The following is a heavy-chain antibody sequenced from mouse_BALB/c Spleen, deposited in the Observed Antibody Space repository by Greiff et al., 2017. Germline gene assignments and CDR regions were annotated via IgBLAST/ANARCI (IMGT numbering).Heavy chain of an antibody. CDR2: IDTSDSYT. D-gene: IGHD2-3*01. V-gene: IGHV1-69*01. J-gene: IGHJ4*01. CDR1: GYTFTDYW. CDR3: ARADDGDYYAMDD. Sequence: QVQLQQPGAELVMPGASVKMSCKASGYTFTDYWMHWVKQRPGQGLEWIGAIDTSDSYTSYNQKFKGKATLTVDESSSTAYMQLSSLTSEDSAVYYCARADDGDYYAMDDGGEGTSVTVAS.